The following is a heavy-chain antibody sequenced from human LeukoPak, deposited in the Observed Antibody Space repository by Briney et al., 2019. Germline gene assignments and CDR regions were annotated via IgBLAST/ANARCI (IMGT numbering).Heavy chain of an antibody. CDR3: ERAGYCSSTTCPDAFDI. CDR2: IYYRGRT. Sequence: PSETLSLTCTVSGYSISSGYYWGWIRQPPGKGLEWIGSIYYRGRTYYNASLKSRVTISVDTSKNQVSLRLSSVTAADTAVYYCERAGYCSSTTCPDAFDIWGQGTKVTVSS. V-gene: IGHV4-38-2*02. CDR1: GYSISSGYY. J-gene: IGHJ3*02. D-gene: IGHD2-2*01.